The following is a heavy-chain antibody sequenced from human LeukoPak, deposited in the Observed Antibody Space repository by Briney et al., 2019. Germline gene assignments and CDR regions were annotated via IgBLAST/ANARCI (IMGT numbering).Heavy chain of an antibody. V-gene: IGHV4-59*01. CDR2: IYYSGST. D-gene: IGHD6-13*01. Sequence: SETLSLTCTVSGGSISSYYWSWIRQPPGKGLEWLGYIYYSGSTNYNPSLKSRVTISVDTSKNQFSLKLSSVTAADTAVYYCARDIRGIAAAGTVWFDPWGQGTLVTVSS. CDR3: ARDIRGIAAAGTVWFDP. J-gene: IGHJ5*02. CDR1: GGSISSYY.